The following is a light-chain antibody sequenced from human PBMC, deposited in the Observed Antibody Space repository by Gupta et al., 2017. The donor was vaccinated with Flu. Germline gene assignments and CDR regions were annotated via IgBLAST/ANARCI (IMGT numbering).Light chain of an antibody. V-gene: IGKV1-5*03. CDR2: EAS. CDR1: QSIRKW. J-gene: IGKJ2*01. Sequence: PSTLYASVGDSVTISCPASQSIRKWLAWYQQKPGKAPNLQIYEASSVESGVPSRFSGSGSGTXFTLTIXSRQPDDFATYYCQPEHNCSGTFGXGPKLDIK. CDR3: QPEHNCSGT.